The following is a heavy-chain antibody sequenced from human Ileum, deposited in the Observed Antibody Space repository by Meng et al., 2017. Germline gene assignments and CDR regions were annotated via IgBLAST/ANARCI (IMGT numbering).Heavy chain of an antibody. D-gene: IGHD3-10*01. V-gene: IGHV4-4*02. CDR2: IHHSGTT. CDR1: GGSLSSSIW. CDR3: ARGVVSGSHYNTY. J-gene: IGHJ4*02. Sequence: QVQLPESGPGLVEPSGNLSPTCAVPGGSLSSSIWWSWVRQPPEKGLEWIGEIHHSGTTNYSPSLKSRLTISVDKSKNQFSLKLQSVTAADTAVYFCARGVVSGSHYNTYWGQGILVTVSS.